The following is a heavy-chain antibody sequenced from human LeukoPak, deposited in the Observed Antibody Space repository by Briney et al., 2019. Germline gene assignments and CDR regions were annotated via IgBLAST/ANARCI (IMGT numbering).Heavy chain of an antibody. J-gene: IGHJ3*02. CDR3: ARDRRVVPAAVDAFDI. D-gene: IGHD2-2*01. CDR2: ISSSSSYI. Sequence: GGSLRLSCAASGFTFSSYSMNWVRQAPGKGLEWVSSISSSSSYIYYADSVKGRFTISRDNAKNSLYLQMNSLRAEDTAVYYCARDRRVVPAAVDAFDIWGQGTMVTVSS. CDR1: GFTFSSYS. V-gene: IGHV3-21*01.